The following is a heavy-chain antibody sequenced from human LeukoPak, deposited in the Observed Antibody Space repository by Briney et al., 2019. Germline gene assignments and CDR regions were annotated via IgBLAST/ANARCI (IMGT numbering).Heavy chain of an antibody. D-gene: IGHD4-11*01. CDR3: ARESAYDYSNYVSWFDP. CDR2: ISSSSSYI. J-gene: IGHJ5*02. CDR1: GFTFSSYS. V-gene: IGHV3-21*01. Sequence: PGGSLRLSCAASGFTFSSYSMNWVRQAPGKGLEWVSSISSSSSYIYYADSVEGRFTISRDNAKNSLYLQMNSLRAEDTAVYYCARESAYDYSNYVSWFDPWGQGTLVTVSS.